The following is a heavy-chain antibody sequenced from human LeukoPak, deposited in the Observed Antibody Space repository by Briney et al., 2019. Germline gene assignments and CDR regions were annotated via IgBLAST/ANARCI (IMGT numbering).Heavy chain of an antibody. V-gene: IGHV3-9*01. CDR1: GFTCDDYA. J-gene: IGHJ4*02. Sequence: SLRLSCAASGFTCDDYAMHWVRQAPGKGLEWVSGISWNSGSIGYADSVKGRFTTSRDNAKNSLYLQMNSLRAEDTALYYCAKLPGLAANTVIWGQGILVTVSS. D-gene: IGHD2-15*01. CDR3: AKLPGLAANTVI. CDR2: ISWNSGSI.